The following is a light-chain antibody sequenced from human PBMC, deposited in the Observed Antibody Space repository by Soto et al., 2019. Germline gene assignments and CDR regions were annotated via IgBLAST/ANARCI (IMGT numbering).Light chain of an antibody. J-gene: IGLJ3*02. V-gene: IGLV2-14*01. CDR2: EVS. CDR1: SSDVGGYNY. Sequence: QSALTQPASVSGSPGQSITISCTGTSSDVGGYNYVSWYQQHPGKAPKLMIYEVSNRPSGVSNRFFGSKSGNTASLTISGLQTEDEADYYCSSFTIINTWVFGGGTKVTVL. CDR3: SSFTIINTWV.